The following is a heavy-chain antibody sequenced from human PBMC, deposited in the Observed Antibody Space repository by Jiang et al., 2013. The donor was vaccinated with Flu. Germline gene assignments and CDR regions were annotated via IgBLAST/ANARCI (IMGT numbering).Heavy chain of an antibody. CDR1: GGSISSYY. CDR2: VYYSGAT. J-gene: IGHJ4*01. D-gene: IGHD6-13*01. V-gene: IGHV4-59*01. Sequence: GSGLVKPSETLSLTCTVSGGSISSYYWSWIRQAPGRALEWIGFVYYSGATKYNPSLKSRVTISLDTSKNQSSLKLTSVTAADTALYFCARDDSRWPRRFDY. CDR3: ARDDSRWPRRFDY.